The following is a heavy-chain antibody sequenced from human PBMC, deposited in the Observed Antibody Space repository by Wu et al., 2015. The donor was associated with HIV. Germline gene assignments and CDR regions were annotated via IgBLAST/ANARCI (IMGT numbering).Heavy chain of an antibody. V-gene: IGHV1-69*14. J-gene: IGHJ6*03. CDR1: GDTFNKYA. Sequence: QVQLVQSGAGVRKPGSSVMVSCKASGDTFNKYAINWVRQAPGQGLEWMGGIVPVYNIPNYAEKFQDRVTITADRSTSTAYMGLSSLRSADTAIYYCARGRYSGYDSPRVYYYYMDVWGLGTTVIVSS. CDR3: ARGRYSGYDSPRVYYYYMDV. CDR2: IVPVYNIP. D-gene: IGHD5-12*01.